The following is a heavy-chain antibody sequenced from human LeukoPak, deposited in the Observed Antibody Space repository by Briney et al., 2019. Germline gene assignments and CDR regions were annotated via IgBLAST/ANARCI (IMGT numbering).Heavy chain of an antibody. CDR2: ISSSGSTI. Sequence: GGSLRLSCAASGFTFSDYYMSWIRQAPGKGLEWVSYISSSGSTIYYADSVKGRFTISRDNSKNTLYLQMNRLRVEDTAVYYCAKVSNIGGSGTRDYWGQGTLVTVSS. J-gene: IGHJ4*02. CDR3: AKVSNIGGSGTRDY. D-gene: IGHD3-10*01. V-gene: IGHV3-11*01. CDR1: GFTFSDYY.